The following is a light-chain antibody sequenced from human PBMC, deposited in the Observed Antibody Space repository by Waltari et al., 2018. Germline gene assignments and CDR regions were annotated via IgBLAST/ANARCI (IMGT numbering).Light chain of an antibody. CDR1: QSVINQ. J-gene: IGKJ2*01. Sequence: EIVLTQSPASLSLSPRQRATLSCRARQSVINQLAWYQQKPGQAPRLLIYDASTRAAGIPARFSGSGSGTDFTLIISSLEPEDFAVYYCQQRFSWPRTFGQGTKLEI. CDR2: DAS. CDR3: QQRFSWPRT. V-gene: IGKV3-11*01.